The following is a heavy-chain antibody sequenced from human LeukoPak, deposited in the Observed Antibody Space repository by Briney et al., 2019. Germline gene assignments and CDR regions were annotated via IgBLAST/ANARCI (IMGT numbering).Heavy chain of an antibody. CDR3: ARDLDPQRQIVVALGY. Sequence: GGSLRLSCAASGFTFSSYSMNWVRQAPGKGLEWVSYISSSSTIYYADSVKGRFTISRDNAKNSLYLQMNSLRAEDTAVYYCARDLDPQRQIVVALGYWGQGTLVTVSS. V-gene: IGHV3-48*01. J-gene: IGHJ4*02. CDR1: GFTFSSYS. D-gene: IGHD3-22*01. CDR2: ISSSSTI.